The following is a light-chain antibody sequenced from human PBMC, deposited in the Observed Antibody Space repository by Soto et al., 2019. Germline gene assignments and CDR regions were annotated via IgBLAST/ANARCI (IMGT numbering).Light chain of an antibody. Sequence: QSVLTQPASVSGSPGQSITISCSGTSSDIGTYDHVAWFQQFPGKTPKLMIYSVSNWPSGVSYRFSGSKSGNTASLTISGLQAEDEADYYCISYTVSRSYVFGTGTKLTVL. CDR3: ISYTVSRSYV. CDR1: SSDIGTYDH. J-gene: IGLJ1*01. V-gene: IGLV2-14*01. CDR2: SVS.